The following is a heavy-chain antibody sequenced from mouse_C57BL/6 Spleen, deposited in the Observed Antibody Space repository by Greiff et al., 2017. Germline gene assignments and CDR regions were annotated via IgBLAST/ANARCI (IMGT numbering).Heavy chain of an antibody. D-gene: IGHD1-2*01. CDR3: ALILGY. CDR2: IYPRSGNT. Sequence: VKVVESGAELARPGASVKLSCKASGYTFTSYGISWVKQRTGQGLEWIGEIYPRSGNTYYNEKFKGKATLTADKSSSTAYMELRSLTSEDSAVYFCALILGYWGQGTTLTVSS. J-gene: IGHJ2*01. CDR1: GYTFTSYG. V-gene: IGHV1-81*01.